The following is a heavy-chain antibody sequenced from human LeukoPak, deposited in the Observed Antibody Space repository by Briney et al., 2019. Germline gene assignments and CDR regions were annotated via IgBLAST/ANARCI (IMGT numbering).Heavy chain of an antibody. D-gene: IGHD6-13*01. CDR1: GFTFRNSA. J-gene: IGHJ6*02. CDR2: IYSGGST. Sequence: GGSLRLSCAASGFTFRNSAMSWVRQAPGKGLEWVSVIYSGGSTYYADSVKGRFTISRDNSKNTLYLQMNSLRAEDTAVYYCARDLSSSWYSQSYYYGMDVWGQGTTVTVSS. V-gene: IGHV3-53*01. CDR3: ARDLSSSWYSQSYYYGMDV.